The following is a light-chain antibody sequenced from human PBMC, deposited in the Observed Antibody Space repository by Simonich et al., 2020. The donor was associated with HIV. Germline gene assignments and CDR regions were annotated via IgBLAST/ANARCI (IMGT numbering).Light chain of an antibody. CDR1: QRVLYSSNNKNY. CDR3: QQYYSTWT. CDR2: WAS. Sequence: DIVLTQSPDSLAVSLGERATINCKSSQRVLYSSNNKNYLAWYQQKPGQPPKLLIYWASTRESGVPDRFSGSGSGTDFTLTISSLQAEDVAVYYCQQYYSTWTFGQGTK. J-gene: IGKJ1*01. V-gene: IGKV4-1*01.